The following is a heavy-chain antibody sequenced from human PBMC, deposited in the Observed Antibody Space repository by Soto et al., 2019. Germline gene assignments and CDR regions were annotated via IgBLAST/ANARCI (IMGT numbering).Heavy chain of an antibody. Sequence: PSETLSLTCTFSGSSIISVVYYWRWIRQHPGKGLEWIGYIYYSGSTYYNPSLKSRVTISVDTSKNQFSLKLSSVTAADTAVYYCAVVATKSTFDYWGQGTLVTVSS. CDR2: IYYSGST. CDR1: GSSIISVVYY. J-gene: IGHJ4*02. D-gene: IGHD5-12*01. CDR3: AVVATKSTFDY. V-gene: IGHV4-31*03.